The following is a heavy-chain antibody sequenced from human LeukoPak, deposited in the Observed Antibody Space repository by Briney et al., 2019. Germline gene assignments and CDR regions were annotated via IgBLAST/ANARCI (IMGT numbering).Heavy chain of an antibody. V-gene: IGHV3-21*01. D-gene: IGHD1-26*01. J-gene: IGHJ3*02. Sequence: GGSLRLSCAASGFTFSSYNMNWVRQAPGKGLEWVSSISSTSVYIYYADSLKGRFTISRDNAKTSLYLQMNSLRVEDTAVYYCARDSRSGILGAHAFDIWGQGTMVTVSS. CDR1: GFTFSSYN. CDR3: ARDSRSGILGAHAFDI. CDR2: ISSTSVYI.